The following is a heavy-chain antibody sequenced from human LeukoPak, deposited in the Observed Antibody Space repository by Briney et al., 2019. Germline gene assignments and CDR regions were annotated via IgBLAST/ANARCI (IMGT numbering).Heavy chain of an antibody. CDR2: IYTSGST. CDR1: GGSISSYY. D-gene: IGHD3-22*01. V-gene: IGHV4-4*07. CDR3: AREVGGYRYYYYYYMDV. Sequence: SETLSLTCTVSGGSISSYYWSWIRQPAGKGLEWIGRIYTSGSTNYNPSLKSRVTMSVDTSKNQFSLKLSSVTAADTAVYYCAREVGGYRYYYYYYMDVWGKGTTVTISS. J-gene: IGHJ6*03.